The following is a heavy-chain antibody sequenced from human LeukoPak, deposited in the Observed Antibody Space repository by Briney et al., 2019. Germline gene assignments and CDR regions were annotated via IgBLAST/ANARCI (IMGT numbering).Heavy chain of an antibody. D-gene: IGHD3-10*01. V-gene: IGHV3-74*01. Sequence: GGSLRLSCAVSGFTFSSYWMHWVRQAPGKGLVWVSRINSDGSSTSYAGSVKGRFTISRDNAKNTLYLQMNSLSAEDTAVYYCARRSPLAGSFDYWGQGTLVTVSS. J-gene: IGHJ4*02. CDR3: ARRSPLAGSFDY. CDR1: GFTFSSYW. CDR2: INSDGSST.